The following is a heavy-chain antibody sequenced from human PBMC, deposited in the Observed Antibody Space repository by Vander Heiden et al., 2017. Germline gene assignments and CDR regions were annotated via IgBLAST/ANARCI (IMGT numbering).Heavy chain of an antibody. J-gene: IGHJ4*02. CDR3: ARVARFAGSYYNYFDT. D-gene: IGHD1-26*01. V-gene: IGHV1-8*01. Sequence: QGQVVQSGAEVQKPGASVRVSCKASGYTFTTYAITWVRQASGQGLEWMGWMDPKTGETGYAQRFQGRVTMTRNISRSTAYMELSGLRSEDTAVYFCARVARFAGSYYNYFDTWGQGSLVTVSS. CDR2: MDPKTGET. CDR1: GYTFTTYA.